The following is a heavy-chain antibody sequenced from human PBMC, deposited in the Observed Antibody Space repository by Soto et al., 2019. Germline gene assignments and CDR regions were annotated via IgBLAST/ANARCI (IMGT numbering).Heavy chain of an antibody. D-gene: IGHD3-10*01. Sequence: QVQLVQSGAEVKRPGSSVKVSCKASGDTFNFYSINWVRQAPGLGLEWMGRVNPIVSMSNYAPKFQGRVTMTADTSTSTAYMELRSLRSEDTAIYYCASSYGSGYRAFDYWRQGALVTVSS. CDR3: ASSYGSGYRAFDY. V-gene: IGHV1-69*02. J-gene: IGHJ4*02. CDR2: VNPIVSMS. CDR1: GDTFNFYS.